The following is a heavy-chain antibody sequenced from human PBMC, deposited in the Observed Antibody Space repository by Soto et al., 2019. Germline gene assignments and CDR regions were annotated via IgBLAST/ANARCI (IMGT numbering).Heavy chain of an antibody. CDR2: ISYDGSNK. CDR1: GFSFSDCG. Sequence: QVQLVESGGGVVQPGRSLRLSCAASGFSFSDCGMHWVRQAPGKGLEWVAVISYDGSNKYYADSVKGRFTISRDNSKNTLYLQMNTLRAEDTALYYCAKGNADNYESGPPPPGYYYGMDVWGQGTTVTVSS. V-gene: IGHV3-30*18. J-gene: IGHJ6*02. CDR3: AKGNADNYESGPPPPGYYYGMDV. D-gene: IGHD3-22*01.